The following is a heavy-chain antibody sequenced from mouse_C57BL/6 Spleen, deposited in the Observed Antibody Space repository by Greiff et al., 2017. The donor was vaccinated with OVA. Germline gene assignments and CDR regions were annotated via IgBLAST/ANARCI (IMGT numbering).Heavy chain of an antibody. V-gene: IGHV1-81*01. J-gene: IGHJ2*01. CDR1: GYTFTSYG. Sequence: QVQLKQSGAELARPGASVKLSCKASGYTFTSYGISWVKQRTGQGLEWIGEIYPRSGNIYYNEKFKGKATLTADKSSRTAYMELRSLTSEDSAVYFCATGTEGFDYWGQGTTLTVSS. CDR2: IYPRSGNI. CDR3: ATGTEGFDY. D-gene: IGHD4-1*01.